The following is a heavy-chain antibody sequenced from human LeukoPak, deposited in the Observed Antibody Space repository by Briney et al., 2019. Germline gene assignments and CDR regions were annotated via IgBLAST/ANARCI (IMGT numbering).Heavy chain of an antibody. CDR1: GFTFSSYA. Sequence: PGGSLRLSCAASGFTFSSYAMSWVRQAPGKGLEWVSAISGSGGSLYYADSVKGRFTISRDNSKNTLYLQMNSLRAEDTAVYYCAKDRSPYSNSPGLDYWGQGTLVTVSS. CDR3: AKDRSPYSNSPGLDY. J-gene: IGHJ4*02. V-gene: IGHV3-23*01. D-gene: IGHD6-6*01. CDR2: ISGSGGSL.